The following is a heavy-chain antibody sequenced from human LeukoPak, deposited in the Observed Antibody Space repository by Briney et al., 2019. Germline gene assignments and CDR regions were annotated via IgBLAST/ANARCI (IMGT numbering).Heavy chain of an antibody. V-gene: IGHV3-7*01. J-gene: IGHJ4*02. CDR2: MNEDGSEK. D-gene: IGHD4-11*01. CDR1: GFAFSNYW. Sequence: PGGSLRLSCAASGFAFSNYWMSWVRQAPGKGLEWVANMNEDGSEKNYVDYVKGRFTISRDNAQDSLYLQMNSLRAEDTAVYYCARDRGYSNFDYWGQGTLLTVSS. CDR3: ARDRGYSNFDY.